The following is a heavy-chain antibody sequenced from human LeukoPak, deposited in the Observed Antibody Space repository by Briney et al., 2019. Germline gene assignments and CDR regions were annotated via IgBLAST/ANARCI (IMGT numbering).Heavy chain of an antibody. D-gene: IGHD6-19*01. Sequence: GGSLRLSCAASGFTFSNDWMSWVRQAPGKGLEWVAKINQDGSEKYYVDSVKGRFTISRDNAKNSLYMQMNSLRGEDTAVYYCARGSSSGWYVFDYWGQGTLVTVSS. J-gene: IGHJ4*02. CDR2: INQDGSEK. CDR1: GFTFSNDW. V-gene: IGHV3-7*04. CDR3: ARGSSSGWYVFDY.